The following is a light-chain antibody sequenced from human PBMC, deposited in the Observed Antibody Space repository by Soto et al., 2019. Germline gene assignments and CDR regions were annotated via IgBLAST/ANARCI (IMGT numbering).Light chain of an antibody. J-gene: IGLJ3*02. V-gene: IGLV1-44*01. CDR1: SSNIGRNT. Sequence: QAVVTQPPSASGTPGQRVTVSCFGSSSNIGRNTVSWYQHLPGTAPKLLIYNDNQRPSGVPDRFSGSKSGTSASLAISGRQSEDEADYYCAAWDDSLNGRVFGGGTKLPVL. CDR2: NDN. CDR3: AAWDDSLNGRV.